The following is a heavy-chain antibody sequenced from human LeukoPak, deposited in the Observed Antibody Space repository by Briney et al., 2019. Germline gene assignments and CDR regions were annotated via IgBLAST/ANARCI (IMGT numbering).Heavy chain of an antibody. D-gene: IGHD2-8*01. CDR1: GFTFSSYG. CDR3: ARDRSFAAASANGPLGY. CDR2: IWYDGSNS. V-gene: IGHV3-33*01. Sequence: GRSLRLSRTASGFTFSSYGMHWVRQAPGKGLEWVAVIWYDGSNSYYVDSVKGRFTISRDNSKNTLYLQMNSLRAEDTAVYYCARDRSFAAASANGPLGYWGQGTLVTVSS. J-gene: IGHJ4*02.